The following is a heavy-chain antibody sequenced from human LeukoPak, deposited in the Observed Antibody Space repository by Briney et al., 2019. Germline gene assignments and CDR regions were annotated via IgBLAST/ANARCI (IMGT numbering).Heavy chain of an antibody. D-gene: IGHD4-23*01. CDR3: ARALRYGGGTSDY. V-gene: IGHV4-39*07. J-gene: IGHJ4*02. CDR1: GGSISSSSYY. CDR2: IYYSGST. Sequence: SETLSLTCTVSGGSISSSSYYWGWIRQPPGKGLEWIGSIYYSGSTYYNPSLKSRVTISVDTSKNQFSLKLSSVTAADTAVYYCARALRYGGGTSDYWGQGTLVTVSS.